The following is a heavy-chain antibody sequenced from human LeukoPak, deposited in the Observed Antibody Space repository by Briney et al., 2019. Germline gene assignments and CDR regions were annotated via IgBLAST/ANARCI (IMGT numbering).Heavy chain of an antibody. J-gene: IGHJ4*02. CDR1: GFTFSSYW. V-gene: IGHV3-74*01. CDR2: INSDGSRT. D-gene: IGHD2-21*02. Sequence: PGGSLRLSCAASGFTFSSYWMHWVRQAPGKGLVWVSRINSDGSRTTYADSVKGRFTISRDNAKNTLHLQMNSLRAEDTAVYYCAGDLDFCGDDCHWGQGTLVTVSS. CDR3: AGDLDFCGDDCH.